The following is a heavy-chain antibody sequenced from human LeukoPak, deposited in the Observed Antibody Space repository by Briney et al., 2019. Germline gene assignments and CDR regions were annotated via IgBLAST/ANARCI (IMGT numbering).Heavy chain of an antibody. Sequence: PGGSLRLSCVGSGVTFTSYWMHWVRQAPGKGLEWVANINQDGSEKYYVDSVKGRFTISRDNAKNSLYLQMNSLKDEDTSVYYCASSRNWGQGTLVTVSS. CDR1: GVTFTSYW. J-gene: IGHJ4*02. CDR3: ASSRN. CDR2: INQDGSEK. V-gene: IGHV3-7*05.